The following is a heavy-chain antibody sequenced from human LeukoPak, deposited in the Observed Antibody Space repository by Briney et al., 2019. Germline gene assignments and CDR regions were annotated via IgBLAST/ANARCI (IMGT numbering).Heavy chain of an antibody. CDR3: ARGLGSFSWLLEP. CDR2: ISWDSSYT. J-gene: IGHJ5*02. CDR1: GFSFGSYN. D-gene: IGHD2-2*03. V-gene: IGHV3-11*05. Sequence: PWGSLTLTCAASGFSFGSYNMIWIRQAPGRGLEWVSYISWDSSYTSYADSVKGRFTVSRDNAQKSLYLQMDRLRAEDTAVYYCARGLGSFSWLLEPWGPGTLVTVSS.